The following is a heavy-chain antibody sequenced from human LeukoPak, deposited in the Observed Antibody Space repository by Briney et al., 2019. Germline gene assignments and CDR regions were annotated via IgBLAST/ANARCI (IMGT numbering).Heavy chain of an antibody. Sequence: ASVKVSCKASGYTFTSYYMHWVRQAPGQGLEWMGIINPSGGSTSYAQKFQGRVTMTRDTSTSTVYMELSSLRSEDTAVYYCARAWDDRAMVSRSNTNYFDYWGQGTLVTVSS. CDR3: ARAWDDRAMVSRSNTNYFDY. J-gene: IGHJ4*02. CDR2: INPSGGST. D-gene: IGHD5-18*01. V-gene: IGHV1-46*01. CDR1: GYTFTSYY.